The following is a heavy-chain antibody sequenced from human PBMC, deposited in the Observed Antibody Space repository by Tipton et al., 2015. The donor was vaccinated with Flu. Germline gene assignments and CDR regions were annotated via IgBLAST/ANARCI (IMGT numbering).Heavy chain of an antibody. V-gene: IGHV4-59*01. CDR2: IYYSGST. CDR1: GGSISTYY. Sequence: TLSLTCTVSGGSISTYYWNWIRRPPGKGLEWIGYIYYSGSTNYNPSLKSRVTISVDTSKNQFSLKMTSVTAADTAVYYCARRTVAGNGPFDYWGQGTVVTVSS. D-gene: IGHD6-19*01. CDR3: ARRTVAGNGPFDY. J-gene: IGHJ4*02.